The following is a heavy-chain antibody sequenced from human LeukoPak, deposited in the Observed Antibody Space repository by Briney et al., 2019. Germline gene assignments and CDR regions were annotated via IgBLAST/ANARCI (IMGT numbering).Heavy chain of an antibody. Sequence: GASVNVSCKASGYTFTIYYMHWVRQAPGQGLEWMGIINPSGGSTSYAQKFQGRVTMTRDTSTSTVYMELSSLRSEDTAVYYCARVGVMATVNGYRYHSLDVWGQGTTAAVSS. V-gene: IGHV1-46*01. CDR2: INPSGGST. J-gene: IGHJ6*02. CDR1: GYTFTIYY. D-gene: IGHD3-16*01. CDR3: ARVGVMATVNGYRYHSLDV.